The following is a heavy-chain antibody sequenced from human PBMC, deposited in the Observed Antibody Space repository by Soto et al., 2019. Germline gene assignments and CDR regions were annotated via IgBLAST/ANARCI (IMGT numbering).Heavy chain of an antibody. CDR2: SIPLLATP. V-gene: IGHV1-69*14. D-gene: IGHD2-15*01. J-gene: IGHJ5*02. Sequence: QVQLVQSGAEVKKPGSSVKVSCKASGGSFSSYAISWVRQAPGQGLEWMGGSIPLLATPHYAQNFQGGVVTTAEMSTSNAYVQLSSLRSADTAIYYCARGHCIRSGCAGWTDWFDPWGQGTLVTVSS. CDR1: GGSFSSYA. CDR3: ARGHCIRSGCAGWTDWFDP.